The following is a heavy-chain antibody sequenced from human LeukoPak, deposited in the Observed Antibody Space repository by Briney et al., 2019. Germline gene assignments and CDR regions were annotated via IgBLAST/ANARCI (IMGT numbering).Heavy chain of an antibody. J-gene: IGHJ5*02. D-gene: IGHD3-3*01. CDR2: ISAYNGNT. CDR1: GYTFTSYG. CDR3: ARDFSITSDYDFWSGSLNWFDP. V-gene: IGHV1-18*01. Sequence: GASVKVSCKASGYTFTSYGISWVRQAPGQGLEWMGWISAYNGNTNYAQKLQGRVTMTTDTSTSTAYMELRSLRSDDTAVYYCARDFSITSDYDFWSGSLNWFDPWGQGTLVTVSS.